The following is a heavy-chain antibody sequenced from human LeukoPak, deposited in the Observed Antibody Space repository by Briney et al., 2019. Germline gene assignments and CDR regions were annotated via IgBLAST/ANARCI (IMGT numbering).Heavy chain of an antibody. Sequence: GGSLRLSCAASGLTFSSYAMNWVRQAPGKGLEWFSAISGGGGSTYYADSVKGRFTISRDNSKNTLYLQMNSLRAEDTAVYYCAKGIQQWPGDYYYYGMDVWGQGTTVTVSS. D-gene: IGHD5-18*01. J-gene: IGHJ6*02. CDR2: ISGGGGST. CDR3: AKGIQQWPGDYYYYGMDV. CDR1: GLTFSSYA. V-gene: IGHV3-23*01.